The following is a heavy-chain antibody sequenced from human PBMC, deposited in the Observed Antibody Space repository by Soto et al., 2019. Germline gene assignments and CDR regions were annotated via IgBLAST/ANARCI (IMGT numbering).Heavy chain of an antibody. Sequence: ASVKVSCKASGYTFTSYGIHWVRQAPGQRLAWTGWINAGNGNTNYSEKFQGRVTITRDKSASTAYLELSSLRSEDTTFYDCARDPKDSSADYHHYYYGMDVWRQGTTVTVSS. CDR3: ARDPKDSSADYHHYYYGMDV. CDR2: INAGNGNT. V-gene: IGHV1-3*01. CDR1: GYTFTSYG. D-gene: IGHD3-22*01. J-gene: IGHJ6*02.